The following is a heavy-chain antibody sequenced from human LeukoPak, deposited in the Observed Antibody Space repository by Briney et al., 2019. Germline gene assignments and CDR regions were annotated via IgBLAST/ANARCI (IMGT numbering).Heavy chain of an antibody. Sequence: GGSLTLSCDASGFTFNSHCMNWVRQPPAKGLELLANIRPDASEAVYVASARHRFTISSDNTKNLVYLQMNNLGTEDTAVYYFVGRYGFSSIYWGEGVLVTLSS. CDR3: VGRYGFSSIY. CDR1: GFTFNSHC. J-gene: IGHJ4*02. V-gene: IGHV3-7*01. CDR2: IRPDASEA. D-gene: IGHD2-2*01.